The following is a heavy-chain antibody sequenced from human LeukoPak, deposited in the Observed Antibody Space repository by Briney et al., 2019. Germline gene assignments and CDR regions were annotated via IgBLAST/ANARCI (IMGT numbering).Heavy chain of an antibody. D-gene: IGHD2-2*01. CDR3: ARGPYCSSTSCYFPYLDY. CDR1: GYTFTGYY. V-gene: IGHV1-2*02. CDR2: INPNSGGT. J-gene: IGHJ4*02. Sequence: ASVKVSCKASGYTFTGYYMHWVRQAPGQGLEWMGWINPNSGGTNYAQKFQGRVTMTRDTSISTAYMELSRLRSDDTAVYYCARGPYCSSTSCYFPYLDYWGQGTLVTVSS.